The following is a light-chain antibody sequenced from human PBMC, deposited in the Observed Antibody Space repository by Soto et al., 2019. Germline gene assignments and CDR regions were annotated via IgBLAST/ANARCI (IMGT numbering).Light chain of an antibody. CDR3: QPSFSPLWT. V-gene: IGKV1-39*01. Sequence: DIQMTQSPSSLSASVGDRVTITCRASQSISNYLNWYQQKPGKAPKLLIYAASSMRSGAPSRFSGSGSETDFTLTISSLQPDDSATYDCQPSFSPLWTFGQGTKVEV. CDR1: QSISNY. J-gene: IGKJ1*01. CDR2: AAS.